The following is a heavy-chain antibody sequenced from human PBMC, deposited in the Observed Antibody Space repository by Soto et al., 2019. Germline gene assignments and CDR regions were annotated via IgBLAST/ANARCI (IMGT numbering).Heavy chain of an antibody. V-gene: IGHV4-34*01. D-gene: IGHD4-4*01. CDR3: ARGLHKYYFDY. Sequence: PSETLSLTCTVSGGSISSYYWSWIRQPPGKGLEWIGEINHSGSTNYNPSLKSRVTISVDTSKNQSSLKLSSVTAADTAVYYCARGLHKYYFDYWGQGTLVTVSS. CDR2: INHSGST. CDR1: GGSISSYY. J-gene: IGHJ4*02.